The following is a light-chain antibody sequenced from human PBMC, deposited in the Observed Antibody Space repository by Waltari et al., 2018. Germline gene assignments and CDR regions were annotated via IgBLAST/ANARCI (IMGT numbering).Light chain of an antibody. CDR1: QSLSNW. CDR3: QNYNSYSRT. J-gene: IGKJ1*01. V-gene: IGKV1-5*01. CDR2: GAS. Sequence: DIQMTQSPSTLSAPIVDRVTITCRASQSLSNWLAWYQQKPGKAPKLLIYGASTLESGVPSRFSGSGSGTEFTLTISSLQPDDFATYYCQNYNSYSRTFGQGTKVEIK.